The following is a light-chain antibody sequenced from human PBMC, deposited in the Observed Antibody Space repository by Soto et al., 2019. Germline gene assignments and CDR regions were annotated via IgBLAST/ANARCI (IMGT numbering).Light chain of an antibody. Sequence: EIVLTQAPGTLSLSPGERATLSCRASQSVSSSYLGWYQQKPGQAPRLLMYGASSRATGIPDRFSGSGSGTVFTLTISRLEPEDFAVYYCKTSFRNTLGHGTKLDIK. CDR3: KTSFRNT. CDR1: QSVSSSY. CDR2: GAS. J-gene: IGKJ1*01. V-gene: IGKV3-20*01.